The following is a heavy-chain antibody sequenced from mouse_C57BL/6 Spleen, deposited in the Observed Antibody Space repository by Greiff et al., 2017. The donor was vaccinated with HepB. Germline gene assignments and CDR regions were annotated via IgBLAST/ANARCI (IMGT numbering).Heavy chain of an antibody. J-gene: IGHJ2*01. CDR3: AREADMSGNYY. V-gene: IGHV1-55*01. Sequence: QVQLQQPGAELVMPGASVKLSCKASGYTFTSYWMHWVKQRPGQGLEWIGEIYPRSGNTYYNEKFKGKATLTADKSSSTAYMELRSLTSEDSAVYFCAREADMSGNYYWGQGTTLTVSS. D-gene: IGHD2-1*01. CDR2: IYPRSGNT. CDR1: GYTFTSYW.